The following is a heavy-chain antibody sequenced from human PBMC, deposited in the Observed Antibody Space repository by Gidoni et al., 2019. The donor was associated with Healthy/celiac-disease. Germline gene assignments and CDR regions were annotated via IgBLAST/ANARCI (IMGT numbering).Heavy chain of an antibody. CDR3: ARETRYGSGSFLDY. V-gene: IGHV3-48*01. D-gene: IGHD3-10*01. CDR2: ISSSSSTI. CDR1: GFTFSSYS. Sequence: EVQLVESGGGLVQPGGSLRLSCAASGFTFSSYSMNWVRQAPGKGLEWVSYISSSSSTIYYADSVKGRFTISRDNAKNSLYLQMNSLRAEDTAVYYCARETRYGSGSFLDYWGQGTLVTVSS. J-gene: IGHJ4*02.